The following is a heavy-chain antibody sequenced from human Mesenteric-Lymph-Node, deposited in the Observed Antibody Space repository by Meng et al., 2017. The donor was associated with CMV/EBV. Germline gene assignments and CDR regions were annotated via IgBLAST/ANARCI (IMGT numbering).Heavy chain of an antibody. CDR2: ISWNSGSI. CDR3: AKDGTEGLAPLTPKTFDY. D-gene: IGHD4/OR15-4a*01. CDR1: GFTFDDYA. Sequence: GGSLRLSCAASGFTFDDYAMHWVRQAPGKGLEWVSGISWNSGSIGYADSVKGRFTISRDNAKNSLYLQMNSLRAEDTALYYCAKDGTEGLAPLTPKTFDYWGQGTLVTVSS. J-gene: IGHJ4*02. V-gene: IGHV3-9*01.